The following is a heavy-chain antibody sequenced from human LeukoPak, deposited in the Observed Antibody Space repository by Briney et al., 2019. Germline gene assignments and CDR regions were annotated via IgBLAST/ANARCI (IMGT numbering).Heavy chain of an antibody. V-gene: IGHV5-51*01. D-gene: IGHD4-17*01. Sequence: GESLKIPCKGSGYSFTSYWIDWVRQMPGKGLEWMGIISPGDSDTRYSPSIQGQVTISAEKSNSTSYLQWSSLKASDTAIYYCARRAVTTYLDYWGQGTQVTVSS. J-gene: IGHJ4*02. CDR1: GYSFTSYW. CDR3: ARRAVTTYLDY. CDR2: ISPGDSDT.